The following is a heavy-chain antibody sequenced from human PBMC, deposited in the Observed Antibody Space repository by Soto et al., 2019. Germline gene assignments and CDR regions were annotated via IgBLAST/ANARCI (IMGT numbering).Heavy chain of an antibody. CDR2: IGAGDGKT. J-gene: IGHJ4*02. Sequence: GASVKVSCKASGYRFTHYVIHWVRQAPGQRLEWMGWIGAGDGKTYYSQNFQGRATITKDTSASTAYMELSSLISEDTAVYYCVRDYASDSGVHLDFWGQGTLVTVSS. CDR1: GYRFTHYV. D-gene: IGHD3-22*01. CDR3: VRDYASDSGVHLDF. V-gene: IGHV1-3*01.